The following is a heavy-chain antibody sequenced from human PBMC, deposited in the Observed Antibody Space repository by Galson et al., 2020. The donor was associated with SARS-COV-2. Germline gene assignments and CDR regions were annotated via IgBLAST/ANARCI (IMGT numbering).Heavy chain of an antibody. CDR1: GFTFSAYA. J-gene: IGHJ3*02. CDR3: AKVADSIYCSGGSCTYDAFDI. V-gene: IGHV3-30*04. D-gene: IGHD2-15*01. Sequence: GESLKISCAASGFTFSAYAIHWVRQAPGKGLEWVAVTPYDGSTKYYADPVKGRFTISRDNSKNTLYLQMNSLRPDDTAVYYCAKVADSIYCSGGSCTYDAFDIWGQGTMVTVSS. CDR2: TPYDGSTK.